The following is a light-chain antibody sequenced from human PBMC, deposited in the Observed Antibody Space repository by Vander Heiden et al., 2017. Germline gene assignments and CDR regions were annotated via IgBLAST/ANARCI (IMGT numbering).Light chain of an antibody. Sequence: DIQMTQSPSSLSASVGARVTITCRASQSISSYLNWYQQKPGKAPKLLIYAASSLQSGVPSRFSGSGSGTDFTLTISSLQPEDFATYYCQQSYSTPYTFGQGTKREIK. CDR2: AAS. V-gene: IGKV1-39*01. J-gene: IGKJ2*01. CDR3: QQSYSTPYT. CDR1: QSISSY.